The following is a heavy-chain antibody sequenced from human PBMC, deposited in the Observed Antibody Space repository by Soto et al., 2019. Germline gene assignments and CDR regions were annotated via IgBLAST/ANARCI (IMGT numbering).Heavy chain of an antibody. J-gene: IGHJ6*02. CDR2: ISHSGST. CDR3: ARYDSSSEKSGLDV. Sequence: XXTLSLHFTVSGGSINSHYWPWIRQPPGGGLEWIGYISHSGSTTYNPSLKSRVTISVDTSKNQFSLKLTSVTAADTAEYYCARYDSSSEKSGLDVWGQGTTVTVSS. CDR1: GGSINSHY. V-gene: IGHV4-59*11. D-gene: IGHD3-22*01.